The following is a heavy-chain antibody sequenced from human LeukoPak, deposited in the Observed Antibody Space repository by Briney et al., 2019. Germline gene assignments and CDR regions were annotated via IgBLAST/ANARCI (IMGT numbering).Heavy chain of an antibody. V-gene: IGHV3-23*01. Sequence: GGSLRLSCAASGFSFNNYAMSWVRQAPGKGLEWVSAINSGGDATXYADSXXGRFTISRDNSKNTLSLQLDSLRAEDTALYYCAXXDCGTIGCKLLNYWGQGTLVTVSS. CDR2: INSGGDAT. CDR1: GFSFNNYA. J-gene: IGHJ4*02. D-gene: IGHD2-21*01. CDR3: AXXDCGTIGCKLLNY.